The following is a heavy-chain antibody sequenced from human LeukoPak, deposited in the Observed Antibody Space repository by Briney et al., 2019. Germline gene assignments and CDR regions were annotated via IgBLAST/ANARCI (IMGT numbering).Heavy chain of an antibody. J-gene: IGHJ5*02. CDR2: IYHSGST. CDR3: ARGGVFEVVTAPVRANWFDP. V-gene: IGHV4-30-2*01. CDR1: GGSISSGGYS. D-gene: IGHD2-21*02. Sequence: SETLSLTCAVSGGSISSGGYSWSWIRQPPGKGLEWIGYIYHSGSTYYNPSLKSRVTISVDRSKNQFSLKLSSVTAADTAVYYCARGGVFEVVTAPVRANWFDPWGQGTLVTVSS.